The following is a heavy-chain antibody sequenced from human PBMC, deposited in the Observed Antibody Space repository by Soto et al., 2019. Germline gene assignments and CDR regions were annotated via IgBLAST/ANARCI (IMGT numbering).Heavy chain of an antibody. D-gene: IGHD6-19*01. CDR1: GGTFSSYA. CDR2: IIPIFGTA. Sequence: GASVKVSCKASGGTFSSYAISWVRQAPGQGLEWMGGIIPIFGTANYAQKFQGGVTITADGSTSTAYMELSSLRSEDTAVYYCARELIAVAGDDAFDIWGQGTMVTVSS. J-gene: IGHJ3*02. CDR3: ARELIAVAGDDAFDI. V-gene: IGHV1-69*13.